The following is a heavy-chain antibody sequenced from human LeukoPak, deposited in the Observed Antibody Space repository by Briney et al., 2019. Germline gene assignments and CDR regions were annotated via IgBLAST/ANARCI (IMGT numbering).Heavy chain of an antibody. V-gene: IGHV3-30*04. CDR3: AGDPVRKAVASGRVDY. CDR2: LSSDGSDK. CDR1: RLSLSSFS. Sequence: GRSLRLSCVASRLSLSSFSMHWVRQAPGKVLEWVAFLSSDGSDKYYVESVMGRFTSSRENSKNTVYREVNRPTHEDTAVYYCAGDPVRKAVASGRVDYRGQG. J-gene: IGHJ4*02. D-gene: IGHD6-19*01.